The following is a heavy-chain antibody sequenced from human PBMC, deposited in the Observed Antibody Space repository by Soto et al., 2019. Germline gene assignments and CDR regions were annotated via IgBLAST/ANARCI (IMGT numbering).Heavy chain of an antibody. Sequence: GGSLRLSCAASGFTFSSYAMSWVRQAPGKGLEWVSAISGSGGSTYYADSVKGRFTISRDNSKNTLYLQMNSLRAKDTAVYYCAKGKYSSSSSYYFDYWGQGTLVTVSS. CDR1: GFTFSSYA. CDR3: AKGKYSSSSSYYFDY. V-gene: IGHV3-23*01. D-gene: IGHD6-6*01. J-gene: IGHJ4*02. CDR2: ISGSGGST.